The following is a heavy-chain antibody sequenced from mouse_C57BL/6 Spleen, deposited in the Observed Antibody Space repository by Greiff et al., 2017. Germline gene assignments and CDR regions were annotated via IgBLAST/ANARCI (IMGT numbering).Heavy chain of an antibody. D-gene: IGHD2-4*01. CDR1: GYSITSGYF. Sequence: DVQLQESGPGLVKPSQSLSLTCSVTGYSITSGYFWNWLRQFPGNKLEWMGFISNDGSNNYNPSLKNRITITLDTSKNQFFLKLNSETTEDTATYSCARSDYDYDLDYWGQGTTLTVSS. V-gene: IGHV3-6*01. CDR2: ISNDGSN. J-gene: IGHJ2*01. CDR3: ARSDYDYDLDY.